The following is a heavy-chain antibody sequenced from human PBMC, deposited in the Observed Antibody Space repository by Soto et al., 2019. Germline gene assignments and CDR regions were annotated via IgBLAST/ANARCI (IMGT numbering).Heavy chain of an antibody. V-gene: IGHV1-69*13. D-gene: IGHD3-10*01. CDR3: ARTYGSASYYTLQNYHYGIDV. CDR2: IIPIFGTA. CDR1: GGTFSSHV. J-gene: IGHJ6*02. Sequence: SVKVSCKASGGTFSSHVISWVRQAPGQGLEWMGGIIPIFGTANYAQKFQGRITISADESMSTAYMELTSLRPEDTAVYYCARTYGSASYYTLQNYHYGIDVCGQGTTVTVYS.